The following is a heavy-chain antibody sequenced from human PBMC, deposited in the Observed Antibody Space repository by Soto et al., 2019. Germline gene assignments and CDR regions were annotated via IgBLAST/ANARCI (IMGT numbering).Heavy chain of an antibody. CDR3: ARHKRHSSSYVDH. CDR2: IYYSGIT. Sequence: PSETLALTCTVSGGSSISGEYYWSWIRQAPGKGLEWIGLIYYSGITDYNPSLKSRVAISIDTSKNQFSLKLSSVTAADTAVYYCARHKRHSSSYVDHWGPGPLVTVSS. J-gene: IGHJ5*02. D-gene: IGHD6-13*01. CDR1: GGSSISGEYY. V-gene: IGHV4-30-4*01.